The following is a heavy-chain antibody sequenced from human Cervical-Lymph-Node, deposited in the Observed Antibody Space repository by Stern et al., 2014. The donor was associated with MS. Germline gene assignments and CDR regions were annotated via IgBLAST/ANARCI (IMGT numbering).Heavy chain of an antibody. J-gene: IGHJ4*02. CDR2: IYPGDSDT. D-gene: IGHD4-17*01. CDR1: GYSFTANW. CDR3: ARDYGDYAFDY. V-gene: IGHV5-51*01. Sequence: VQLVESGAEGKKPGESLKISCKGSGYSFTANWIALVRQMPGKGLEWMGIIYPGDSDTRYSPSFQGQVTISADKSISTAYLQWSSLKASDTAMYYCARDYGDYAFDYWGQGTLVTVSS.